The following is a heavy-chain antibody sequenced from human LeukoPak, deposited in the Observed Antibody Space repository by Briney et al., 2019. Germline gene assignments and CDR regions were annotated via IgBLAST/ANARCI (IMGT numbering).Heavy chain of an antibody. CDR2: IYYSGST. CDR1: GGSISSYY. J-gene: IGHJ2*01. Sequence: SETLSLTCTVSGGSISSYYWSWIRQPPGKGLEWIGYIYYSGSTNYSPSPKSRVTISVDTSKNHFSLKLSSVTSADTAVYYCARTVAPPDWYFDLWGRGTLVTVSS. D-gene: IGHD4-17*01. V-gene: IGHV4-59*01. CDR3: ARTVAPPDWYFDL.